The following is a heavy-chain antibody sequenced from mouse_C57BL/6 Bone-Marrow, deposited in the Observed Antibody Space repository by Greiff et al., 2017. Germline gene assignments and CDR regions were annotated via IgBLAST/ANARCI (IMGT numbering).Heavy chain of an antibody. CDR2: IDPSDSYT. CDR1: GYTFTSYW. Sequence: VQLQQPGAELVMPGASVKLSCKASGYTFTSYWMHWVKQRPGQGLEWIGEIDPSDSYTNYNQKFKGKSTLTVDKSSSTAHMQLSSLTSEDSAVYYCARSVVAKGYAMDYWGQGTSVTVSS. D-gene: IGHD1-1*01. V-gene: IGHV1-69*01. CDR3: ARSVVAKGYAMDY. J-gene: IGHJ4*01.